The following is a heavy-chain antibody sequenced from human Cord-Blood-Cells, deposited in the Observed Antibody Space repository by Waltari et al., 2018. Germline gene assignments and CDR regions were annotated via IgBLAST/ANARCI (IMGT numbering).Heavy chain of an antibody. V-gene: IGHV3-74*01. CDR1: GSPFVTSW. J-gene: IGHJ4*02. Sequence: LLHSGGGLVRLGGPRGSSCPPLGSPFVTSWFTGSVQSPGKGLVWVSRINSVGSSTSYADSVKGRFTISRDNAKNTLYLQMNSLRAEDTAVYYCARPRRYSGSYYFDYWGQGTLVTVSS. CDR3: ARPRRYSGSYYFDY. D-gene: IGHD1-26*01. CDR2: INSVGSST.